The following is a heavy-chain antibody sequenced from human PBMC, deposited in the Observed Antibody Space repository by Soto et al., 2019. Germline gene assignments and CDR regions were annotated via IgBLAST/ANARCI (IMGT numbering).Heavy chain of an antibody. CDR3: ATKQWLENNWFDP. CDR2: INHSGST. Sequence: PSDTLSLTCSVYGGSFSGYYWSWIRQPPGKGLEWIGEINHSGSTNYNPSLKSRVTISVDTSKNQFSLKLNSVTAADTAVYYCATKQWLENNWFDPWGQGTLVTVS. D-gene: IGHD6-19*01. CDR1: GGSFSGYY. V-gene: IGHV4-34*01. J-gene: IGHJ5*02.